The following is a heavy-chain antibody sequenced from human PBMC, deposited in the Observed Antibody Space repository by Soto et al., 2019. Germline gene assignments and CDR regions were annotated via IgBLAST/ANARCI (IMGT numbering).Heavy chain of an antibody. V-gene: IGHV3-53*01. CDR3: ARRYCTNGVCYYGMDV. D-gene: IGHD2-8*01. Sequence: PGGSLRLSCAASGFTVSSNYMSWVRQAPGKGLEWVSVIYSGGSTYYADSVKGRFTISRDNSKNTLYLQMNSLRAEDTAVYYCARRYCTNGVCYYGMDVWGQGTTVTVSS. CDR1: GFTVSSNY. J-gene: IGHJ6*02. CDR2: IYSGGST.